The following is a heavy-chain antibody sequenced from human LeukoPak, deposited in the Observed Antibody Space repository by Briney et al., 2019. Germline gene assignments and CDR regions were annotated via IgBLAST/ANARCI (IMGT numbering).Heavy chain of an antibody. CDR3: AKVRSTNMLVDGVYDC. CDR1: GFTFSSYG. D-gene: IGHD3-22*01. J-gene: IGHJ4*02. Sequence: GGPLRLSCAASGFTFSSYGMHWVRQAPGKGLEWVAFITYDGVNKYYADSVKGRFPISRDNPKNRVHLQMNSLRLEDTALYYCAKVRSTNMLVDGVYDCWGQGTLVAVSS. V-gene: IGHV3-30*18. CDR2: ITYDGVNK.